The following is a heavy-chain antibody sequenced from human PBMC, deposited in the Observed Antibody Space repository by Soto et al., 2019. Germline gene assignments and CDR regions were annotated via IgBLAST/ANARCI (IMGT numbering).Heavy chain of an antibody. D-gene: IGHD3-10*01. Sequence: SETLSLTCAVYGGSFSGYYWSWIRQPPGKGLEWIGEINHSGSTNYNPSLKSRVTISVDTSKNQFSLKLSSVTAADTAVYYCARGITMVRGARGPIDYWGQGTLVTVSS. CDR2: INHSGST. V-gene: IGHV4-34*01. J-gene: IGHJ4*02. CDR3: ARGITMVRGARGPIDY. CDR1: GGSFSGYY.